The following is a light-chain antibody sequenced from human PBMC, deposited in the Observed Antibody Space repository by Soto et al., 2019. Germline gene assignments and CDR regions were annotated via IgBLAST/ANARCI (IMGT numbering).Light chain of an antibody. CDR1: QSITNW. CDR3: QQYNSYSWT. J-gene: IGKJ1*01. V-gene: IGKV1-5*03. Sequence: EISQSHSTLSASVDDKDLIICQADQSITNWLAWYQQKPGKAPKLLINKASNLQSGVPSRFSGSGSGTDFTLTISSLQPDDFATYYCQQYNSYSWTFGQGPKVDIK. CDR2: KAS.